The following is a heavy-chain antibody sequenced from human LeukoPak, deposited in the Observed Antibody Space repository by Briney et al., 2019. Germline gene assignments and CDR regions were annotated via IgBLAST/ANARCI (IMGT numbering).Heavy chain of an antibody. CDR3: ARDRLPATHYYDSSGSGFDY. CDR1: GYTFSSYG. CDR2: ISTYNGNT. Sequence: ASVKVSCKASGYTFSSYGISWVRQAPGQGLEWMGWISTYNGNTNYAQKVQGRVIMTTDTSTSTAYMELRSLRSDDTAVYYCARDRLPATHYYDSSGSGFDYWGQGTLVTVSS. J-gene: IGHJ4*02. D-gene: IGHD3-22*01. V-gene: IGHV1-18*01.